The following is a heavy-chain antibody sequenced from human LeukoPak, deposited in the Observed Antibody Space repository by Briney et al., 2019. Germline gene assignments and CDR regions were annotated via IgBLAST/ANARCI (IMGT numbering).Heavy chain of an antibody. CDR1: GLTFDDYA. J-gene: IGHJ3*02. CDR3: AKDKHLYDRTGAFDI. Sequence: GGSLRLSCAASGLTFDDYAMHWVRQAPGKGLEWVSGISWNSGSIGYADSVKGRFTISRDNAKNSLYLQMNSLRAEDMALYYCAKDKHLYDRTGAFDIWGQGTMVTVSS. D-gene: IGHD1-14*01. V-gene: IGHV3-9*03. CDR2: ISWNSGSI.